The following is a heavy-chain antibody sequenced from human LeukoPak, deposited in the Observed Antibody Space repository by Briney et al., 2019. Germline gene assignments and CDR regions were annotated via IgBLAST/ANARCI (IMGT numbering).Heavy chain of an antibody. CDR2: INWNGSST. J-gene: IGHJ6*03. CDR3: ARQGQAIFYYMDV. V-gene: IGHV3-20*04. D-gene: IGHD2-2*02. Sequence: GGSLRLSCAASGFTFDDYGMSWVRQAPGKGLEWVSGINWNGSSTGYADSVKGRFTISRDNAKNSLYLQMNSLRAEDTALYYCARQGQAIFYYMDVWGKGTTVTVSS. CDR1: GFTFDDYG.